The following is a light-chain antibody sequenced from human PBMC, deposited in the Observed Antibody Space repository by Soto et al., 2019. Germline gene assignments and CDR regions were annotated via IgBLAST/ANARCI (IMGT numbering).Light chain of an antibody. CDR3: NSYGGYNNVL. CDR1: SGDIGGRNF. Sequence: QSALTQPPSASGSPGQSVTISCTGISGDIGGRNFVSWYQQHPGKAPKLIIYEVTKRPSGVPDRFSGSKSGNTASLTVSGLQAEDEADYHCNSYGGYNNVLFGGGTKLTVL. J-gene: IGLJ3*02. CDR2: EVT. V-gene: IGLV2-8*01.